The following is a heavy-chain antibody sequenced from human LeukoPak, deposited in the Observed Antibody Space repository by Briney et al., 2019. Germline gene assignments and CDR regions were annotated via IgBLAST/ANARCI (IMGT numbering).Heavy chain of an antibody. CDR3: LMDFDY. V-gene: IGHV3-30*02. Sequence: GGSLRLSCAASRFTFSSYAMSWVRQAPGKGLEWVAFIRYDGSNKYYADSVKGRFTISRDNSKNTLYLQMNSLRAEDTAVYYCLMDFDYWGQGTLVTVSS. CDR2: IRYDGSNK. D-gene: IGHD5-24*01. J-gene: IGHJ4*02. CDR1: RFTFSSYA.